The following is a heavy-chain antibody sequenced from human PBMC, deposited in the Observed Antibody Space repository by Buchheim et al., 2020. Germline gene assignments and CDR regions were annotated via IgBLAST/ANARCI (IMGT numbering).Heavy chain of an antibody. J-gene: IGHJ4*02. CDR1: GFTFSRYW. CDR3: ARGYGGTPYYFDF. V-gene: IGHV3-74*01. Sequence: EVQLVESGGHLVQPGGSLRLSCAASGFTFSRYWMHWVRQAPGKGLVWVSRINGDGIATNYADSVKGRFSISRDHAKNTVHLQMNSLRAEDTGMYYCARGYGGTPYYFDFWGQGAL. D-gene: IGHD4-23*01. CDR2: INGDGIAT.